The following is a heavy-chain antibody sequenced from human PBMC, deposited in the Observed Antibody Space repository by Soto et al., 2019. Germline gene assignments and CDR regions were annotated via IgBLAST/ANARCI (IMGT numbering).Heavy chain of an antibody. V-gene: IGHV4-39*01. D-gene: IGHD6-6*01. CDR2: IYYSGST. CDR1: GGSISSTNYY. Sequence: ASETLPLTCTVSGGSISSTNYYLGWIRQPPGKGLEWIGNIYYSGSTYYNPSLKSRVTISVDTSKNQFSLKLGSVTAADTAMFYCARHGTRMAVRPFDYWGQGTLVTVSS. J-gene: IGHJ4*02. CDR3: ARHGTRMAVRPFDY.